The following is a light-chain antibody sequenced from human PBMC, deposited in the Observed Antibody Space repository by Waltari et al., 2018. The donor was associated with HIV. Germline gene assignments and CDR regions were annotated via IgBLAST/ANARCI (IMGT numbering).Light chain of an antibody. CDR3: CSYAGRHNVL. J-gene: IGLJ2*01. CDR1: SSDFGSYNL. CDR2: EGS. Sequence: QSALTQPASVSGSPGQSITISCTGTSSDFGSYNLAYWYQQHPGKAPKLIIYEGSKRPSGVSNRFSGSKSGNTASLTISGLQAEDEADYYCCSYAGRHNVLFGGGTKLTVL. V-gene: IGLV2-23*01.